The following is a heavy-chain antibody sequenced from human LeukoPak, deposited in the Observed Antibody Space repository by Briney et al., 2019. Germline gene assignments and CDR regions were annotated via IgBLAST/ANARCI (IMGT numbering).Heavy chain of an antibody. V-gene: IGHV1-8*01. D-gene: IGHD3-10*01. CDR3: ARDNYGSGSYCDY. CDR1: GYTFTSYD. CDR2: MNPNSGNT. J-gene: IGHJ4*02. Sequence: GASVKVSCKASGYTFTSYDINWVRQATGQGLEWMGWMNPNSGNTGYAQKFQGWVTMTRDTSISTAYMELSRLRSDDTAVYYCARDNYGSGSYCDYWGQGTLVTVSS.